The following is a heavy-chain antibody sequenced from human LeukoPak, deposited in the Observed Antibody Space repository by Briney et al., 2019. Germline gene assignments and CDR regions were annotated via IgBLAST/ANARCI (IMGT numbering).Heavy chain of an antibody. D-gene: IGHD2-8*01. CDR2: INHSGST. Sequence: PSETLSLTCAVYGGSFSGYYWSWIRQPPGKGLEWIGEINHSGSTNYNPSLKSRVTISVDTSKNQFSLKLSPVTAADTAVYYCASHTGYCTNGVCYTPRNWFDPWGQGTLVTVSS. J-gene: IGHJ5*02. CDR1: GGSFSGYY. CDR3: ASHTGYCTNGVCYTPRNWFDP. V-gene: IGHV4-34*01.